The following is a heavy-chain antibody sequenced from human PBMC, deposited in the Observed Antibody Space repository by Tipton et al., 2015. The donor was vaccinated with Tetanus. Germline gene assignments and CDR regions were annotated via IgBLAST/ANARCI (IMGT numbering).Heavy chain of an antibody. J-gene: IGHJ6*02. CDR3: ARFYCGGACHSPYYNAMDV. V-gene: IGHV4-61*01. D-gene: IGHD2-21*02. Sequence: LSLTCSVSGYSVGRGTDYWTWIRQPPGKGLEWIGHVYLSGSTYYNPSLESRLPLSVDESNNRFSLQLKSVTTADTAVYYCARFYCGGACHSPYYNAMDVWGQGTTVTVSS. CDR2: VYLSGST. CDR1: GYSVGRGTDY.